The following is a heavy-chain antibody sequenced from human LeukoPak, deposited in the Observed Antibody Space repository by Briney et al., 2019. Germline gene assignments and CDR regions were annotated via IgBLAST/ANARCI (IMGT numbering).Heavy chain of an antibody. Sequence: ASVKVSCKASGYTFTSYGISWVRQAPGQGLEWMGWMDPNSGNTGYAQKFQGRVTMTRNTSITTAYMELSSLRSEDTAVYYCVRGPPYYYDSSGYLNYWGQGTLVTVSS. J-gene: IGHJ4*02. CDR2: MDPNSGNT. CDR1: GYTFTSYG. D-gene: IGHD3-22*01. V-gene: IGHV1-8*02. CDR3: VRGPPYYYDSSGYLNY.